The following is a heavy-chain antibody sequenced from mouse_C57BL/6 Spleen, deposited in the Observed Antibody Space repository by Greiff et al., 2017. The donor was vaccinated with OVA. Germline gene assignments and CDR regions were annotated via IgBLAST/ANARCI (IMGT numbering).Heavy chain of an antibody. Sequence: VQLQQSGPGLVQPSQSLSITCTVSGFSLTSYGVHWVRQSPGKGLEWLGVIWRGGSTDYNAAFMSRLSITKDNSKSQVFFKMNSLQADDTAIYYCAKSSSITQYYAMDYWGQGTSVTVSS. CDR1: GFSLTSYG. CDR2: IWRGGST. V-gene: IGHV2-5*01. CDR3: AKSSSITQYYAMDY. D-gene: IGHD1-1*01. J-gene: IGHJ4*01.